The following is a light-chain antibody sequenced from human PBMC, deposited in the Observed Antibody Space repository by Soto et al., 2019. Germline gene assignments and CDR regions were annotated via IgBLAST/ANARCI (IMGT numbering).Light chain of an antibody. CDR1: QGIRNF. CDR3: QKYSSVPV. J-gene: IGKJ3*01. CDR2: AAS. Sequence: DIQMTQSPTSLSASVGDRVTITCRASQGIRNFAWYQQKPGKAPKLLIYAASTLQSGVPSRFSGSGSGTDFTLTINSLQPEDVATYSCQKYSSVPVFGPGTKVEIK. V-gene: IGKV1-27*01.